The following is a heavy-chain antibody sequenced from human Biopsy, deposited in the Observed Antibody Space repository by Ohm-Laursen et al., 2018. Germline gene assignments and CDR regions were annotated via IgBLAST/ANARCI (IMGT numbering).Heavy chain of an antibody. D-gene: IGHD3-22*01. CDR2: IYPGGST. CDR1: GGDINNYY. J-gene: IGHJ3*01. V-gene: IGHV4-4*07. Sequence: PSQTLSLTCHVSGGDINNYYWSWIRQPAGKGLEWIGRIYPGGSTNYNPSLKSRVTMSVDTSKKQLSLRLRSVTAADTAMYYCASVVLGPTNDAFDLWGRGTMVVVSS. CDR3: ASVVLGPTNDAFDL.